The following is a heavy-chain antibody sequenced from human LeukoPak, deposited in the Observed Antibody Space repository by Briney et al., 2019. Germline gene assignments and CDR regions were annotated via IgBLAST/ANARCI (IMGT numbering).Heavy chain of an antibody. V-gene: IGHV3-7*01. J-gene: IGHJ6*03. CDR3: ARGIVATIDYYYYYMDV. CDR1: GFTFSSYW. Sequence: TGGSPRLSCAASGFTFSSYWMSWVRQAPGKGLEWVANIKQDGSEKYYVDSVKGRFTISRDNAKNSLYLQMNSLRAEDTAVYYCARGIVATIDYYYYYMDVWGKGTTVTVSS. D-gene: IGHD5-12*01. CDR2: IKQDGSEK.